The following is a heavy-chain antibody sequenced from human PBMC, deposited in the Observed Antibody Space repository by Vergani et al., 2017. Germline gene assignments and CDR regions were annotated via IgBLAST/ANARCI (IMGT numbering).Heavy chain of an antibody. Sequence: QVHLVESGGGVVQPGRSLILSCVVSGFTSSYYGMHWVRQAPGKGLEWVAVISYDGTPKYYADSVKGRFTISRDNSKSTLYLQLNSLRTEDTAVYYCATKSCGTPGCQIGYFSEWGQGTLVTVSS. D-gene: IGHD1-1*01. V-gene: IGHV3-30*03. CDR2: ISYDGTPK. CDR1: GFTSSYYG. CDR3: ATKSCGTPGCQIGYFSE. J-gene: IGHJ1*01.